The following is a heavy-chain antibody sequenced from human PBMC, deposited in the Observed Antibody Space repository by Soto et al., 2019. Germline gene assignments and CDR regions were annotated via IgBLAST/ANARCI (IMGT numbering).Heavy chain of an antibody. J-gene: IGHJ4*02. CDR1: GGSFSDYY. CDR2: INHSGST. D-gene: IGHD2-15*01. V-gene: IGHV4-34*01. Sequence: PSETLSLTCAVYGGSFSDYYWSWIRQPPGKGLEWIGEINHSGSTNYNPSLKSRVAISVDTSKNQFSLRLSSVTAADTAVYYCASQSLVAASFDDWGRGTLVTVSS. CDR3: ASQSLVAASFDD.